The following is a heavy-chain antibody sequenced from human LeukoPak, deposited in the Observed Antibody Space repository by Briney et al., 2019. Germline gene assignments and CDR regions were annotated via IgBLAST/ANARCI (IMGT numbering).Heavy chain of an antibody. J-gene: IGHJ5*02. CDR3: ARFGGYGSGSYSNWFDP. V-gene: IGHV3-11*06. CDR2: ISSSSSYT. Sequence: PGGSLRLSCAAFGFTFSDYYMSWIRQAPGKGLEWVSYISSSSSYTNYADSVKGRFTISRDNAKNSLYLQMNSLRAEDTAVYYCARFGGYGSGSYSNWFDPWGQGTLVTVSS. CDR1: GFTFSDYY. D-gene: IGHD3-10*01.